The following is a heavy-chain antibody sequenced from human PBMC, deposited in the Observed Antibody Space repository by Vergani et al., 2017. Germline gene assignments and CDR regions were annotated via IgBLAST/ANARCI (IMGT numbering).Heavy chain of an antibody. J-gene: IGHJ4*02. CDR3: VPVPAAKSPTDY. CDR1: GFTFSNAW. D-gene: IGHD2-2*01. Sequence: EVQLVESGGGLVKPGGSLRLSCAASGFTFSNAWMSWVRQAPGKGLEWVGRIKSKTDGGTTDYAAPVKGRFTISRDDSKNTLYLQMNSLKTEDTAVYYCVPVPAAKSPTDYWGQGTLVTVSS. V-gene: IGHV3-15*01. CDR2: IKSKTDGGTT.